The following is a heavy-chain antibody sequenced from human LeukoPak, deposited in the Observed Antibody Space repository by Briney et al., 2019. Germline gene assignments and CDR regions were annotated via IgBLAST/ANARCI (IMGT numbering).Heavy chain of an antibody. J-gene: IGHJ3*02. V-gene: IGHV1-69*05. D-gene: IGHD3-10*01. CDR3: AKPYGSGSSDAFDI. Sequence: GASVKVSCKASGYTFTGYYMHWVRQAPGQGLEWMGGIIPIFGTANYAQKFQGRVTITMDESTSTAYMELSSLRFEDTAVYYCAKPYGSGSSDAFDIWGQGTVVTVSS. CDR2: IIPIFGTA. CDR1: GYTFTGYY.